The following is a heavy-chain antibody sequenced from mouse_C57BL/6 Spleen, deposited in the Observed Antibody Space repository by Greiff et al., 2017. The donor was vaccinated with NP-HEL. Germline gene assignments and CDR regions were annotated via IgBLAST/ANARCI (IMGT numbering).Heavy chain of an antibody. CDR3: ARKDYAMDY. CDR1: GFTFSDYG. V-gene: IGHV5-17*01. Sequence: EVKLVESGGGLVKPGGSLKLSCGASGFTFSDYGMYWVRQAPEKGLEWVAYISSGSSTIYYADTVKGRFTISRDNAKNTLFLQMTSLRSEDTAMYYCARKDYAMDYWGQGTSVTVSS. J-gene: IGHJ4*01. CDR2: ISSGSSTI.